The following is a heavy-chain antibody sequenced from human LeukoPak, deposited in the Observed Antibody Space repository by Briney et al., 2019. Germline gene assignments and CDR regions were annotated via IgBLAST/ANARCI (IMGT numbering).Heavy chain of an antibody. D-gene: IGHD3-22*01. J-gene: IGHJ4*02. CDR1: GGTFSSYA. CDR2: IIPIFGTA. CDR3: ASNQLYDSSGYSGGPSPTRY. V-gene: IGHV1-69*13. Sequence: GASVKVSCKASGGTFSSYAISWVRQAPGQGLEWMGGIIPIFGTANYAQKFQGRVTITADESTSTAYMELSSLRSEDTAVYYCASNQLYDSSGYSGGPSPTRYWGQGTLVIVSS.